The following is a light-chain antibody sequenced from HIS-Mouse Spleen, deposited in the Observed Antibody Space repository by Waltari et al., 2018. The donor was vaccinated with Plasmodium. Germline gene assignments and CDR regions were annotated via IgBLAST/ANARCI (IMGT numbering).Light chain of an antibody. CDR1: ALPKQH. CDR2: KDS. CDR3: QSADSSGTYRV. J-gene: IGLJ2*01. V-gene: IGLV3-25*03. Sequence: SYELTQPPSVSVSPGQTARITCPGDALPKQHAHWYQRKPGQAPVLVIDKDSERPSGIPERFSGSSSGTTVTLTISGVQAEDEADYYCQSADSSGTYRVFGGGTKLTVL.